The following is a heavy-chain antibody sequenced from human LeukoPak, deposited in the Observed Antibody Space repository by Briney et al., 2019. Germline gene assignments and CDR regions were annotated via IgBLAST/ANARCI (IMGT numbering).Heavy chain of an antibody. CDR2: INPSGGST. CDR3: ARARITIFGVVITHNWFDP. D-gene: IGHD3-3*01. CDR1: GYTFTSYY. V-gene: IGHV1-46*01. J-gene: IGHJ5*02. Sequence: ASVKVSCKASGYTFTSYYMRWVRQAPGQGLEWMGIINPSGGSTSYAQKFQGRVTMTRDTSTSTVYMELSSLRSEDTAVYYCARARITIFGVVITHNWFDPWGQGTLVTVSS.